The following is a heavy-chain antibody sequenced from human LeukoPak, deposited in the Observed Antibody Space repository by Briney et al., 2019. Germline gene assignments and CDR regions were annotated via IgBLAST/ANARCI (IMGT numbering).Heavy chain of an antibody. V-gene: IGHV4-59*01. CDR2: MYNSGST. Sequence: SETLSLTCTVSGGSISSYYWSWIRQPPGKGLEWIGYMYNSGSTNYNPSLKGRVTISIDTSKNQFSLKLSSVTAADTAVYYCARVPHFGDYGWFDPWGQGTLVTVSS. D-gene: IGHD4-17*01. CDR3: ARVPHFGDYGWFDP. J-gene: IGHJ5*02. CDR1: GGSISSYY.